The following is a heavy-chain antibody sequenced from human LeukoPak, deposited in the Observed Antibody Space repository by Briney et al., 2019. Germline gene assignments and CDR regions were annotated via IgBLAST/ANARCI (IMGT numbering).Heavy chain of an antibody. D-gene: IGHD6-6*01. J-gene: IGHJ4*02. CDR2: IKQDGSEK. V-gene: IGHV3-7*01. Sequence: GGSLRLPCAVSGFTFSSYGMSWVRQAPGKGLEWVANIKQDGSEKYYVDSVKGRFTISRDNAKNSLYLQMNSLRAEDTAVYYCARDSSSSNFDYWGQGTLVTVSS. CDR3: ARDSSSSNFDY. CDR1: GFTFSSYG.